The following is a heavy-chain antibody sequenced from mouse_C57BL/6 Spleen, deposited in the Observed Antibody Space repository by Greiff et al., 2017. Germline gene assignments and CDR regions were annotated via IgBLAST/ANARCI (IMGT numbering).Heavy chain of an antibody. CDR2: IHPSDSDT. V-gene: IGHV1-74*01. Sequence: QVQLQQPGAELVKPGASVKVSCKASGYTFTSYWMHWVKQRPGQGLEWIGRIHPSDSDTNYNQKFKGKATLTVDKSSSTAYMQLSSLTSEDSAVYYCAFGYYDYPYYFDYWGQGTTLTVSS. CDR1: GYTFTSYW. CDR3: AFGYYDYPYYFDY. D-gene: IGHD2-4*01. J-gene: IGHJ2*01.